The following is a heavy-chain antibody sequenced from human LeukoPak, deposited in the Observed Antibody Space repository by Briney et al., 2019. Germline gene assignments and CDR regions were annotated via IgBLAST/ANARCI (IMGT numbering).Heavy chain of an antibody. J-gene: IGHJ4*02. Sequence: GGSLRLSCAASGFTFSSYAMSWVRQAPGMGPEWVSTISGSGVNTYHADSVKGRFTISRDNSKNTLYLQMNSLRAEDTALYYCAKDYFNYSDNGPGHYWGQGTLVIVSS. D-gene: IGHD4-17*01. V-gene: IGHV3-23*01. CDR1: GFTFSSYA. CDR2: ISGSGVNT. CDR3: AKDYFNYSDNGPGHY.